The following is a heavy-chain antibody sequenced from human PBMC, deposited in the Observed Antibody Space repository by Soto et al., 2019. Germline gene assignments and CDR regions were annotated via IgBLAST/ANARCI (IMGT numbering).Heavy chain of an antibody. V-gene: IGHV4-31*03. CDR3: ARGSTVTTIDY. J-gene: IGHJ4*02. D-gene: IGHD4-17*01. CDR1: GGSISSGGYY. CDR2: IYYSGST. Sequence: SETLSLTCTVSGGSISSGGYYWSWIRQHSGKGLEWIGYIYYSGSTYYNPSLKSRVTISVDTSKNQFSLKLSSVTAADTAVYYCARGSTVTTIDYWGQGTLVTVSS.